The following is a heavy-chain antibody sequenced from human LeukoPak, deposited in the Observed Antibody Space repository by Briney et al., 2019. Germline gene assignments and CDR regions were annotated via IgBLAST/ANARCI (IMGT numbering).Heavy chain of an antibody. CDR2: ISSSSRYI. Sequence: GGSLRLSCAASGFTLSNYDMNWVRQAPGKGLEWVSSISSSSRYIFYKDSVRGRFTISRDDAKNSLYLEMNSLRAEDTAVYYCARADCSSSTCYLRRSWFDPWGQGTLVTVSS. V-gene: IGHV3-21*01. J-gene: IGHJ5*02. CDR1: GFTLSNYD. CDR3: ARADCSSSTCYLRRSWFDP. D-gene: IGHD2-2*01.